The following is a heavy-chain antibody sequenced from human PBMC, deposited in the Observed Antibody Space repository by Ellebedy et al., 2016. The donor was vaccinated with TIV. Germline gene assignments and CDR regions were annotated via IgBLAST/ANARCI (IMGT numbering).Heavy chain of an antibody. CDR3: AGGRDTSGYSPLVY. V-gene: IGHV3-53*01. D-gene: IGHD3-22*01. Sequence: LSLTCAASEFTVSTNYMSWVRQAPGKGLEWVSVIYTGGSSYYADSVKGRFTISRDNSKNTLYLQMSSLRGEDTATYYCAGGRDTSGYSPLVYWGQGTLVTVSS. J-gene: IGHJ4*02. CDR2: IYTGGSS. CDR1: EFTVSTNY.